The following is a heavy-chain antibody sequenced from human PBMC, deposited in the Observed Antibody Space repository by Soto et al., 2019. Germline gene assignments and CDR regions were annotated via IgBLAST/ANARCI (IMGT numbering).Heavy chain of an antibody. V-gene: IGHV4-34*01. CDR1: GGSFSGYY. CDR2: INHSGST. CDR3: ASYYGSGSYVNNNWFDP. J-gene: IGHJ5*02. D-gene: IGHD3-10*01. Sequence: PSETLSLTCAVYGGSFSGYYWSWIRQPPGKGLEWIGEINHSGSTNYNPSLKSRVTISVDTSKNQFSLKLSSVTAADTAVYYCASYYGSGSYVNNNWFDPWGQGTLVTVSS.